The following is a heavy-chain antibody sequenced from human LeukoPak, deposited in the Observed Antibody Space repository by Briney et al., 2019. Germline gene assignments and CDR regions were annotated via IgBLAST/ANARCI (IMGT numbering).Heavy chain of an antibody. CDR2: IYYTGST. J-gene: IGHJ2*01. V-gene: IGHV4-59*01. CDR3: ARDLAVAGYWYFDL. CDR1: GGSISSYC. D-gene: IGHD6-19*01. Sequence: SETLSLTCTVSGGSISSYCWSWIRQPPGKGLEWIGYIYYTGSTNYNPSLKSRVTISVDTSKNQFSLKLSSVTAADTAVYYCARDLAVAGYWYFDLWGRGTLVTVSS.